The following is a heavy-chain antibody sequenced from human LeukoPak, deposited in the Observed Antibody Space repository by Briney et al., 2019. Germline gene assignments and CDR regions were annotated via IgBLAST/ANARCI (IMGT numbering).Heavy chain of an antibody. CDR1: GFTFSNYV. CDR2: ITSNGGST. Sequence: GGSLRLSCAASGFTFSNYVMHWVRQAPGKGLEYVSAITSNGGSTYYADSVKGRFTISRDNSKNTLYLQMGSLRAEDMAVYYGARGWSGACRGIDYWGQGTLVTVSS. V-gene: IGHV3-64*02. CDR3: ARGWSGACRGIDY. J-gene: IGHJ4*02. D-gene: IGHD3-3*01.